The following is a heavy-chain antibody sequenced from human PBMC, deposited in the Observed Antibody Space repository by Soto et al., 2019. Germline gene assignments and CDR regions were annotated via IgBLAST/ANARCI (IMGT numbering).Heavy chain of an antibody. CDR1: GGSFSGYY. Sequence: XXTLSLTCAVYGGSFSGYYWSWIRQPPGKGLEWIGEINHSGSTNYNPSLKSRVTISVDTSKNQFSLKLSSVTAADTAVYYCARRYSSSFDYWGQGTLVTVSS. CDR2: INHSGST. D-gene: IGHD6-13*01. J-gene: IGHJ4*02. V-gene: IGHV4-34*01. CDR3: ARRYSSSFDY.